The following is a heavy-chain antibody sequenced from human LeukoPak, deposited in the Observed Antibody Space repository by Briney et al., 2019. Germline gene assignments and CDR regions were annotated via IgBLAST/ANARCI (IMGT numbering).Heavy chain of an antibody. Sequence: ASVKVSCKASRYTFTSYGISWVRQAPGQGLEWMGLISAYNGNTNYAQKLQGRVTMTTDTSTSTAYMELRSLRSDDTALYYCAMEGGWCGELLTPIDYWGQGTLVTVSS. CDR1: RYTFTSYG. CDR3: AMEGGWCGELLTPIDY. D-gene: IGHD3-10*01. CDR2: ISAYNGNT. J-gene: IGHJ4*02. V-gene: IGHV1-18*04.